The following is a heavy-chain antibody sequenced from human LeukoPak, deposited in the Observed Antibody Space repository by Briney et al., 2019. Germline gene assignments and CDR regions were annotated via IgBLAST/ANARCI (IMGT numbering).Heavy chain of an antibody. CDR3: ARVYGGGYNYKGYYYYMDV. D-gene: IGHD5-24*01. J-gene: IGHJ6*03. CDR1: GGTFSSYA. CDR2: IIPIFGTA. Sequence: SVKVSCKASGGTFSSYAISWVRQAPGQGLEWMGGIIPIFGTANYAQKFQGRVTITADKSTSTAYMELSSLRSEDTAVYYCARVYGGGYNYKGYYYYMDVWGKGTTVTVSS. V-gene: IGHV1-69*06.